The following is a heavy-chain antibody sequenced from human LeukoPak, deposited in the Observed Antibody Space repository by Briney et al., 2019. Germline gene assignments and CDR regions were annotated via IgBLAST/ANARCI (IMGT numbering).Heavy chain of an antibody. D-gene: IGHD3-22*01. CDR2: IYYSGST. V-gene: IGHV4-59*01. J-gene: IGHJ3*02. Sequence: SEALSLTCTVSGGSISSYYWSWIRQPPGKGLEWIGYIYYSGSTNYNPSLKSRVTISVDTSKNQFSLKLSSVTAADTAVYYCARGPVLAYDSSGYLGGTAFDIWAKGQWSPSLQ. CDR3: ARGPVLAYDSSGYLGGTAFDI. CDR1: GGSISSYY.